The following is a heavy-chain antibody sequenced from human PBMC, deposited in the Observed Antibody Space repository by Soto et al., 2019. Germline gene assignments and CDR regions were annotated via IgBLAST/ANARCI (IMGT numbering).Heavy chain of an antibody. Sequence: GGSLRLSCAASGFTFSSYAMSWVRQAPGKGLEWVSGISGSGGSTYYADSVKGRFTISRDNSKNTLYLQMNSLRAEDTAVYYCAKGYYDFWSGYVHFDYWGQGTLVT. CDR1: GFTFSSYA. D-gene: IGHD3-3*01. CDR3: AKGYYDFWSGYVHFDY. CDR2: ISGSGGST. J-gene: IGHJ4*02. V-gene: IGHV3-23*01.